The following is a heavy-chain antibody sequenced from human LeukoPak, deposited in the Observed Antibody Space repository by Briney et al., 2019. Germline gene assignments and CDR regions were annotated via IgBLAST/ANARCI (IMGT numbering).Heavy chain of an antibody. CDR3: TRDSGIVGALDY. CDR1: GFTFGDYA. Sequence: GGSLRPSCTASGFTFGDYAMSWVRQAPGKGLEWVGFIRSKAYGGTTEYAASVKGRFTISRDDSKSIAYLQMNSLKTEDTAVYYCTRDSGIVGALDYWGQGTLVTVSS. CDR2: IRSKAYGGTT. J-gene: IGHJ4*02. D-gene: IGHD1-26*01. V-gene: IGHV3-49*04.